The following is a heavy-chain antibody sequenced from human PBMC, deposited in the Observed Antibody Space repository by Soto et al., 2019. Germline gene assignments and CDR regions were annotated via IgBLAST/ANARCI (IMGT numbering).Heavy chain of an antibody. Sequence: EVQLVASGGGLVQPGGSLRLSCAASGFTFRDHWLHWVRQAPGKGQVWVSRINSDGSTTTYADSVKGRFTMSRDSARSTLYRQLNSLRAEDTALYYCARCYSSEPYYWGQGILVTVSS. CDR2: INSDGSTT. CDR1: GFTFRDHW. D-gene: IGHD6-19*01. J-gene: IGHJ4*02. CDR3: ARCYSSEPYY. V-gene: IGHV3-74*01.